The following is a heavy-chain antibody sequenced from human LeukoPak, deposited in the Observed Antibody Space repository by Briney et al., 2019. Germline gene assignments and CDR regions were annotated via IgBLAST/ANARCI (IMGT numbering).Heavy chain of an antibody. V-gene: IGHV3-66*01. CDR1: GFTFSDYY. J-gene: IGHJ4*02. Sequence: PGGSLRLSCAASGFTFSDYYMSWIRQAPGKGLEWVSIIYSGGSTYYADSVKGRFTISRDNSKNTLYLQINSLRAEDTAVYYCAREDRDSSGWYYFDYWGQGTLVTVSS. CDR2: IYSGGST. D-gene: IGHD6-19*01. CDR3: AREDRDSSGWYYFDY.